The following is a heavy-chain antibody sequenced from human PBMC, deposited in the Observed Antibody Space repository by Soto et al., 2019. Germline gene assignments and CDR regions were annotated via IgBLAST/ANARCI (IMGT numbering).Heavy chain of an antibody. V-gene: IGHV3-9*01. CDR1: GFTFSSYS. D-gene: IGHD2-2*01. CDR3: ARISTTGYYYGMDV. J-gene: IGHJ6*02. CDR2: ISWNSGSI. Sequence: GGSLRLSCAASGFTFSSYSMHWVRQTPGKGLERVAGISWNSGSIGYEDSVRGRFTISRDNAKNSLYLQMNSLRAEDTALYYCARISTTGYYYGMDVWGQGTTVTVSS.